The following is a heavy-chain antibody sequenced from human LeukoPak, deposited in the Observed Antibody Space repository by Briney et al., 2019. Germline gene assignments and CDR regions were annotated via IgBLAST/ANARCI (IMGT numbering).Heavy chain of an antibody. CDR3: AKDRTAAPDSHFDY. D-gene: IGHD2-2*01. J-gene: IGHJ4*02. CDR1: GFTFSSYW. V-gene: IGHV3-9*01. Sequence: GGSLRLSCAASGFTFSSYWMHWVRQAPGKGLEWVSGISWNSGSIGYADSAKGRFTISRDNAKNSLYLQMNSLRAEDTALYYCAKDRTAAPDSHFDYWGQGTLVTVSS. CDR2: ISWNSGSI.